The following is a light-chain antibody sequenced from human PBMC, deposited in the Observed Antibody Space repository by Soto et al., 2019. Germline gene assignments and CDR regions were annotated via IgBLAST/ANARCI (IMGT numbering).Light chain of an antibody. V-gene: IGLV2-14*01. J-gene: IGLJ1*01. CDR2: DVR. CDR3: HSYTSSSTYV. CDR1: SSDVGGSNY. Sequence: QSALTQPASVSGSPGQSITISCTGTSSDVGGSNYVSWFQQHPGKAPKLMIYDVRNRPSGISNRFSGSKSGNTASLTISGLQDEDEADYYCHSYTSSSTYVFGTGTKLTVL.